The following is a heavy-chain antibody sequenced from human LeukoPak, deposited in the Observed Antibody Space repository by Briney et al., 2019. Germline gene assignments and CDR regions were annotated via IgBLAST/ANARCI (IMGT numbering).Heavy chain of an antibody. D-gene: IGHD3-9*01. CDR2: IYYSGST. J-gene: IGHJ4*02. Sequence: PSQTLSLTCTVSGGSISSGDYYWSWIRQPPGTGLEWIGYIYYSGSTYYNPSLKSRVTISVDTSKNQFSLKLSSVTDADTAVYYCARSYYDILTGYSCFDYWGQGTLVTVSS. V-gene: IGHV4-30-4*01. CDR3: ARSYYDILTGYSCFDY. CDR1: GGSISSGDYY.